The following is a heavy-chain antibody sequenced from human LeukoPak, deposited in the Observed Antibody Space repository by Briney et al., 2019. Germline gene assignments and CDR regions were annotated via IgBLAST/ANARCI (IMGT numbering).Heavy chain of an antibody. Sequence: ASVKVSCKASGGTFSSYAISWVRQAPGQGLEWMGWISAYNGNTNYAQKLQGRVTMTTDTSTSTAYMELSSLRSEDTAVYYCASRNLYYYDSSGYYLSYWYFDLWGRGTLVTVSS. V-gene: IGHV1-18*01. CDR1: GGTFSSYA. J-gene: IGHJ2*01. CDR2: ISAYNGNT. CDR3: ASRNLYYYDSSGYYLSYWYFDL. D-gene: IGHD3-22*01.